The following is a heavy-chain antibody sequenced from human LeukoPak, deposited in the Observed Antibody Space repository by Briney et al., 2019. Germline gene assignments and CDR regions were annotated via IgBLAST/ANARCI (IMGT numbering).Heavy chain of an antibody. D-gene: IGHD3-9*01. CDR3: ARGGGHVDWLLLPFDP. CDR2: IYYSGST. V-gene: IGHV4-59*01. CDR1: GGSISSYY. Sequence: MPSETLSLTCTVSGGSISSYYWSWIRQPPGKGLEWIGYIYYSGSTNYNPSLKSRVTISVDTSKNQFSLKLSSATAADTAVYYCARGGGHVDWLLLPFDPWGQGTLVTVSS. J-gene: IGHJ5*02.